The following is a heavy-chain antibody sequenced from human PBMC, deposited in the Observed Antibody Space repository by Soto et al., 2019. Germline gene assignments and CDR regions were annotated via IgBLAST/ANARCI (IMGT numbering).Heavy chain of an antibody. Sequence: PGGSLRLSCAASGFTFSSYAMHWVRQAPGKGLEWVAVISYDGSNKYYADSVKGRFTISRDNSKNTLYLQMNSLRAEDTAVYYCARGFHGSGSKNYYYYGMDVWGQGTTVTVSS. D-gene: IGHD3-10*01. J-gene: IGHJ6*02. CDR2: ISYDGSNK. CDR1: GFTFSSYA. CDR3: ARGFHGSGSKNYYYYGMDV. V-gene: IGHV3-30-3*01.